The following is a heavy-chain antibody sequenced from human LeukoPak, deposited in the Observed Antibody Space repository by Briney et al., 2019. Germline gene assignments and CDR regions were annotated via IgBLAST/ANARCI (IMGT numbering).Heavy chain of an antibody. V-gene: IGHV1-69*02. J-gene: IGHJ4*02. D-gene: IGHD3-22*01. CDR3: ATHPDYYDSSGYYSGSSDY. CDR2: IIPILGIA. Sequence: SVKVSCKASGGTFSSYTISWVRQAPGQGLEWMGRIIPILGIANYAQKFQGRVTITADKSTSTAYMELSSLRSEDTAVYYCATHPDYYDSSGYYSGSSDYWGQGILVTVSS. CDR1: GGTFSSYT.